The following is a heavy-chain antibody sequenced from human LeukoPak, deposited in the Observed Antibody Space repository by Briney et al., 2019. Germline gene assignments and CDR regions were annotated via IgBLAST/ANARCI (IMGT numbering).Heavy chain of an antibody. J-gene: IGHJ4*02. CDR2: IYYSGST. V-gene: IGHV4-30-4*01. CDR1: GGSISSGDYY. D-gene: IGHD3-10*01. Sequence: SETLSLTCTVSGGSISSGDYYWSWIRQPPGKGLEWIGYIYYSGSTYYNPSLKSRVTISVDTSKNQFSLKLSSVTAADTAVYYCARAGGFGEFFDYWGQGTLVTVSS. CDR3: ARAGGFGEFFDY.